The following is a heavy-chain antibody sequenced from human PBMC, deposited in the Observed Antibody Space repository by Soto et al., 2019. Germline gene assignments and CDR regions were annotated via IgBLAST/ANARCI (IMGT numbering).Heavy chain of an antibody. CDR1: GGTLRSYA. CDR3: AREDGY. Sequence: ASVKVPRKASGGTLRSYAISWVRQAPGQGLEXMXGXXXIXXXXNYAQKFQGRVTITADKSTSTAYMELSSLRSEDTAVYYCAREDGYWGQGTLVTVSS. V-gene: IGHV1-69*06. J-gene: IGHJ4*02. CDR2: XXXIXXXX.